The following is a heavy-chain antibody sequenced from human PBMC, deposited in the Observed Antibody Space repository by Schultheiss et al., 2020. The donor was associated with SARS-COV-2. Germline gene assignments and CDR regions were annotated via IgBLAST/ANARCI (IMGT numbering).Heavy chain of an antibody. CDR1: GFTFSSYA. J-gene: IGHJ6*02. CDR3: ARDTSGLYHYYYGMDV. Sequence: GGSLRLSCAASGFTFSSYAMHWVRQAPGKGLEWVAVISYDGSNKYYADSVKGRFTISRDNSKNTLYLQMNSLRAEDTAVYYCARDTSGLYHYYYGMDVWGQGTTVTVSS. CDR2: ISYDGSNK. V-gene: IGHV3-30-3*01. D-gene: IGHD3-3*01.